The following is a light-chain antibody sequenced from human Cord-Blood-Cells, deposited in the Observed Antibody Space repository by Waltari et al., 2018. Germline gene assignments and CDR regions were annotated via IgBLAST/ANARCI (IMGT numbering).Light chain of an antibody. V-gene: IGKV1-39*01. CDR3: QQSYSTPYT. J-gene: IGKJ2*01. Sequence: DIQMTQSPSSLSASVGDRVTITCRAIQSISSYLNWYQQKPGKAPKLLFYAASSLQSGVPSRFSGSGSGTDFTLTISSLQPEDFATYYCQQSYSTPYTFGQGTKLEIK. CDR2: AAS. CDR1: QSISSY.